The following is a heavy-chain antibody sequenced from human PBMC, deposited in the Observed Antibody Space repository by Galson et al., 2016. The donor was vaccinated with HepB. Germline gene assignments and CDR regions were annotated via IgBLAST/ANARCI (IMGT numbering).Heavy chain of an antibody. V-gene: IGHV4-34*01. CDR3: GKELTDTSWFYGMDV. J-gene: IGHJ6*02. CDR2: INHSGST. D-gene: IGHD6-13*01. Sequence: SETLSLTCAVYGGSLSGYYWSWVRQPPGKGLEWIGEINHSGSTNYNPSLESRITISVDTSKNQFSLNLSSGTAADTAVYYCGKELTDTSWFYGMDVWGQGTTVTVSS. CDR1: GGSLSGYY.